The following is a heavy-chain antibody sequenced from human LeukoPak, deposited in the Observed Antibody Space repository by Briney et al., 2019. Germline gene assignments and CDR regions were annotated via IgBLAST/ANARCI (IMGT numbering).Heavy chain of an antibody. CDR1: GYTFAIYA. CDR3: AHVAGDRMGY. D-gene: IGHD2-8*01. V-gene: IGHV1-18*01. Sequence: ASVTVSCKASGYTFAIYAFCWVRHAPGHGIEWMGWIITNTGKTDYAQKFPGRVSLTTDTSTSTTYMELRSLSLDATAVYYYAHVAGDRMGYWGQGHLLIVS. J-gene: IGHJ4*02. CDR2: IITNTGKT.